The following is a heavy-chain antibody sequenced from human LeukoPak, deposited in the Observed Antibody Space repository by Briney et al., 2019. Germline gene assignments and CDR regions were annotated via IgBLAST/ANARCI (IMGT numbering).Heavy chain of an antibody. CDR2: VGISSGNT. J-gene: IGHJ4*02. CDR3: ARDTKYAFDN. CDR1: GFTFSSFD. V-gene: IGHV3-48*01. D-gene: IGHD2-2*01. Sequence: PGGSLRLSCAASGFTFSSFDTSWVRQAPGKGLEWISYVGISSGNTKYADSVKGRFTISGDKAKNSLYLQMNSLRVEDTAVYYCARDTKYAFDNWGQGTLVTVSS.